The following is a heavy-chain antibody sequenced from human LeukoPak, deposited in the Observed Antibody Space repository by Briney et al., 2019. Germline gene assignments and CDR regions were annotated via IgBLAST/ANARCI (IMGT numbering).Heavy chain of an antibody. CDR3: ARVPLYCINTSCPKGYNWFDP. J-gene: IGHJ5*02. CDR2: INPSGGST. V-gene: IGHV1-46*01. D-gene: IGHD2-2*01. CDR1: GYTFTSYY. Sequence: ASVKVSCKASGYTFTSYYMHWVRQAPGQGLEWMGIINPSGGSTSYAQKFQGRVTMTRDTSTSTVYMELSSLRSEDTAVYYCARVPLYCINTSCPKGYNWFDPWGQGTLVTVSS.